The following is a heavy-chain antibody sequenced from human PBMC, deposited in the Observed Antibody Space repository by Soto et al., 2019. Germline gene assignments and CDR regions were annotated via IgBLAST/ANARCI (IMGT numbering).Heavy chain of an antibody. CDR3: ASSYSNYALIDYYYYGMDV. Sequence: QVQLVQSGAEVKKPGASVKVSCKASGYTFTSYAMHWVRQAPGQRLEWMGWINAGNGNTKYSQKFQGRVTITRDTAASTAYMEVGSLRSEDTAVYYCASSYSNYALIDYYYYGMDVWGQGTTVTVSS. V-gene: IGHV1-3*01. CDR1: GYTFTSYA. D-gene: IGHD4-4*01. J-gene: IGHJ6*02. CDR2: INAGNGNT.